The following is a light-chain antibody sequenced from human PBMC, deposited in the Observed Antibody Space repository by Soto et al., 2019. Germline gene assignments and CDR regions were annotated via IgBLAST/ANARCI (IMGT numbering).Light chain of an antibody. CDR3: QQYGGSPFT. CDR2: GAS. Sequence: EIVLTQSQGTLSLSPGESSTLSRRARQSLSNNIYLAWYQQKPGQANRLLIYGASSRATGIPNRFSGSGSGTDFTLTISRLEPEDFGVYYCQQYGGSPFTFGPGNKVDIK. V-gene: IGKV3-20*01. J-gene: IGKJ3*01. CDR1: QSLSNNIY.